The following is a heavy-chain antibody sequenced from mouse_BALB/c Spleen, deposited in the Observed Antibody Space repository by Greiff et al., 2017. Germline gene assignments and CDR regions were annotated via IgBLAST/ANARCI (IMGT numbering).Heavy chain of an antibody. V-gene: IGHV3-8*02. Sequence: DVMLVESGPSLVKPSQTLSLTCSVTGDSITSGYWNWIRKFPGNKLEYMGYISYSGSTYYNPSLKSRISITRDTSKNQYYLQLNSVTTEDTATYYCARLDLGSYDWYFDVWGAGTTVTVSS. D-gene: IGHD1-1*02. CDR1: GDSITSGY. CDR2: ISYSGST. CDR3: ARLDLGSYDWYFDV. J-gene: IGHJ1*01.